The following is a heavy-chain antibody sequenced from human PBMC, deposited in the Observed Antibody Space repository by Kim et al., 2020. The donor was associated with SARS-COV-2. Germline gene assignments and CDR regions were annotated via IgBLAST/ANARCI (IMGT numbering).Heavy chain of an antibody. Sequence: SETLSLTCAVYGGSFSGYYWSWIRQPPGKGLEWIGEINHSGSTNYNPSLKSRVTISVDTSKNQFSLKLSSVTAADTAVYYCATLDFWSGSAPFDYWGQGTLVTVSS. J-gene: IGHJ4*02. CDR3: ATLDFWSGSAPFDY. CDR2: INHSGST. D-gene: IGHD3-3*01. CDR1: GGSFSGYY. V-gene: IGHV4-34*01.